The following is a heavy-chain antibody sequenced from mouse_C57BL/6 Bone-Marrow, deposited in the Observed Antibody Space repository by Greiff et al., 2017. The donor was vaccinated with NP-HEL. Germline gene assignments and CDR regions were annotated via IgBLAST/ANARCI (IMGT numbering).Heavy chain of an antibody. CDR2: ISYSGST. CDR3: ARSAYGSSYAMDY. Sequence: EVMLVESGPGLAKPSQTLSLTCSVTGYSITSDYWNWIRKFPGNKLEYMGYISYSGSTYYNPSPKSRISITRDTSKNQYYLQLNSVTTEDTATYYCARSAYGSSYAMDYWGQGTSVTVSS. J-gene: IGHJ4*01. D-gene: IGHD1-1*01. CDR1: GYSITSDY. V-gene: IGHV3-8*01.